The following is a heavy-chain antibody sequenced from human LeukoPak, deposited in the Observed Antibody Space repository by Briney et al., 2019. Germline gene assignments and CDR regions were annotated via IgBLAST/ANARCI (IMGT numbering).Heavy chain of an antibody. J-gene: IGHJ4*02. V-gene: IGHV1-2*02. D-gene: IGHD2-15*01. CDR3: ARASLKVVVAATDY. CDR1: GYTFTGYY. Sequence: ASVKVSCTASGYTFTGYYMHWVRQAPGQGLEWMGWINPNSGGTNYAQKFQGRVTMTRDTSISTAYMELSRLRSDDTAVYYCARASLKVVVAATDYWGQGTLVTVSS. CDR2: INPNSGGT.